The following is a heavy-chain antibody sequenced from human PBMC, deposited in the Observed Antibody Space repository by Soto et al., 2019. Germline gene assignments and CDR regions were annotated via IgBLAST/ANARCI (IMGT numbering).Heavy chain of an antibody. J-gene: IGHJ4*02. CDR1: GFTLSNYI. D-gene: IGHD1-1*01. Sequence: QVQLVESGGGVVQPGGSLRLSCAASGFTLSNYIMHWVRQTPGKGLAWVAFISHDGTNKKYADSVMGRFTISRDNSKNTLYLQMSGLRTEDTAVYYCVKDSPTGPFDSWGQGSLVTVSS. CDR2: ISHDGTNK. V-gene: IGHV3-30*18. CDR3: VKDSPTGPFDS.